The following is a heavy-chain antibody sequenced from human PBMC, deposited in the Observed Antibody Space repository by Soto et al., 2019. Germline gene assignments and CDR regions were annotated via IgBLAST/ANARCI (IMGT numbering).Heavy chain of an antibody. D-gene: IGHD5-12*01. V-gene: IGHV1-69*02. CDR3: AREYSGYDSSYYYGMDV. J-gene: IGHJ6*02. CDR2: IIPILGIA. CDR1: GGTFSSYT. Sequence: QVQLVQSGAEVKKPGSSVKVSCKASGGTFSSYTISWVRQAPGQGLEWMGRIIPILGIANYAQKFQGRVTITADKSTSTAYRELSSLRSEDTAVYYCAREYSGYDSSYYYGMDVWGQGTTVTVSS.